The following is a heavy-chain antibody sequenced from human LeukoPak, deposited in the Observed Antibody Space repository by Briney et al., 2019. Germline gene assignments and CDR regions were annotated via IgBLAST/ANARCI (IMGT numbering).Heavy chain of an antibody. D-gene: IGHD6-19*01. CDR1: GGTFSNYA. Sequence: SVKVSCKASGGTFSNYAINWVRQAPGQGLEWMGRITPILGLINYAQNFEGRVTITADKSTSTGYVEVTGLRSADTAIYYCARGRGSRAGFNGDYLDYWGRGTLVTVSS. J-gene: IGHJ4*02. CDR3: ARGRGSRAGFNGDYLDY. V-gene: IGHV1-69*04. CDR2: ITPILGLI.